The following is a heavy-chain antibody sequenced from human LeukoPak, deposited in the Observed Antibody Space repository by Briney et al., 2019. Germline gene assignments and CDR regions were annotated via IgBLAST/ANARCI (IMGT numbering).Heavy chain of an antibody. CDR2: ISYDGNNK. CDR1: GFTFSNYA. V-gene: IGHV3-30-3*01. Sequence: PGGSLRLSCAASGFTFSNYAIHWVRQAPGKGLEWVALISYDGNNKYYADSVKGRFTISRDNSKNTMYLQMNSLRAEDTSVYYCATEGRSTTPGYWGQGTLVIVSS. CDR3: ATEGRSTTPGY. J-gene: IGHJ4*02. D-gene: IGHD6-13*01.